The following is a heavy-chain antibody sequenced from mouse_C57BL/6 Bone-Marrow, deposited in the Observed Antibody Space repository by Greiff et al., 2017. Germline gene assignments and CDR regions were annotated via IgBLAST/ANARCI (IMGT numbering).Heavy chain of an antibody. CDR1: GYSFTDYN. V-gene: IGHV1-18*01. J-gene: IGHJ3*01. D-gene: IGHD2-3*01. Sequence: VQLKESGPELVKPGASVKISCKASGYSFTDYNMNWVKQSHGKSLEWIGYINPNNGGTIYNQKFKGKATLTVDKSSSTAYMELRSLTSEDTAVYYCARCGYYEGWFAYWGQGTLVTVSA. CDR3: ARCGYYEGWFAY. CDR2: INPNNGGT.